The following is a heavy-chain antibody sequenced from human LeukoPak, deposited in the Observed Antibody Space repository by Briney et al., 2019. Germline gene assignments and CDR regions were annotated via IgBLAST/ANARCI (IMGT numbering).Heavy chain of an antibody. CDR2: IYYSGST. D-gene: IGHD5-24*01. CDR3: ATQRWLTIPPRY. CDR1: GGSISSGDYY. J-gene: IGHJ4*02. V-gene: IGHV4-30-4*01. Sequence: PSQTLSLTCTVSGGSISSGDYYWSWIRQPQGKGLEWIGYIYYSGSTYYNPSLKSRVTISVDTSKNQFSLKLSSVTAADTAVYYCATQRWLTIPPRYWGQGTLVTVSS.